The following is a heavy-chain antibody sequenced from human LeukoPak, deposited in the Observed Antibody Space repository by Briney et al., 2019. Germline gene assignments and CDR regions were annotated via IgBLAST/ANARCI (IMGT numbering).Heavy chain of an antibody. CDR1: GGSFSNYF. Sequence: SETLSLTCTVSGGSFSNYFWTWIRQPPGKGLECIGEISLSGTIKYNPSLKSRVTISVDTSNNQFSLKLSTVTAADTAVYYCALSTTTVTTRTLDYWGQGALVIVSS. CDR3: ALSTTTVTTRTLDY. D-gene: IGHD4-17*01. V-gene: IGHV4-34*01. CDR2: ISLSGTI. J-gene: IGHJ4*02.